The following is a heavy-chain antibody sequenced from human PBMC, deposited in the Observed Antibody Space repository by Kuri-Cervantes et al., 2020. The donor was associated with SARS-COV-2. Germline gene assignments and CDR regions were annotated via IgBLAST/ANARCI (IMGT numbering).Heavy chain of an antibody. D-gene: IGHD3-9*01. J-gene: IGHJ5*02. Sequence: SETLSLTCTVSGGSISSYYWSWIRQPPGKGLEWIGSIYYSGSTYYNPSLKSRVTISVDTSKNQFSLKLSSVTAADTAVYYCARHVPDWLLNWFDPWGQGTLVTVSS. CDR1: GGSISSYY. CDR2: IYYSGST. CDR3: ARHVPDWLLNWFDP. V-gene: IGHV4-59*05.